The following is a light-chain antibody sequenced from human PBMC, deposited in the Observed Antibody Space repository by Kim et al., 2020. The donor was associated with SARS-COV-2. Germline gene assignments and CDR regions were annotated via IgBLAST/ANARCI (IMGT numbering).Light chain of an antibody. Sequence: SYELTQPPSVSVSPGQTARITCSGYALPNQYAYWYQQKPGQSPVLVMYQDSERPSGIPERFSGSSSGTTATLTISGAQAEDEADYYCQSADSSSIYLV. CDR3: QSADSSSIYLV. CDR2: QDS. J-gene: IGLJ2*01. V-gene: IGLV3-25*03. CDR1: ALPNQY.